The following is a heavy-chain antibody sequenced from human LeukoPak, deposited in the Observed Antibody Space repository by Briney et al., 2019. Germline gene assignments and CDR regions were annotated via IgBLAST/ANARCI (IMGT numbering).Heavy chain of an antibody. Sequence: GGSLRLSCAASGFTFSSYGMHWVRQAPGKGLEWVAVISYDGSNKDYADSVKGRFTISRDNSKNTLYLQMNSLRAEDTAVYYCAKDPRRGYSYGHAKGTYMDVWGKGTTVTVSS. J-gene: IGHJ6*03. V-gene: IGHV3-30*18. CDR1: GFTFSSYG. CDR2: ISYDGSNK. D-gene: IGHD5-18*01. CDR3: AKDPRRGYSYGHAKGTYMDV.